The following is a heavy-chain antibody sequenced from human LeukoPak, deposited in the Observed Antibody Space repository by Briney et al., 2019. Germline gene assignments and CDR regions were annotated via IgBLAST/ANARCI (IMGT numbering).Heavy chain of an antibody. CDR1: GFSVSAHY. D-gene: IGHD3-10*01. J-gene: IGHJ4*02. Sequence: PGGSLRLSCTASGFSVSAHYMSWVRLAPGKGLEWVSMIYTTGITDYSASVRGRFTISRDNSENTLYLHMDSLRVDDTAVYYCAKRFGSGNSHFDSWGQGTLVTVSS. CDR3: AKRFGSGNSHFDS. V-gene: IGHV3-53*01. CDR2: IYTTGIT.